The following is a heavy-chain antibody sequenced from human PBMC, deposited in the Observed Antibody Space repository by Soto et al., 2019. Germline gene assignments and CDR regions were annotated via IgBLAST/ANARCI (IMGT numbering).Heavy chain of an antibody. V-gene: IGHV4-34*01. J-gene: IGHJ4*02. Sequence: QVQLQQWGAGLLKPSETLSLTCAVYGGCFSGYYWSWIHQPPGKGLEWIGEINHSGSTNYNPSLKSRVTISIDTSKNQFSLKLSSVTAADTAGYYCARRAAAGTLSPRRFDYWGQGTLVTVSS. CDR1: GGCFSGYY. CDR2: INHSGST. CDR3: ARRAAAGTLSPRRFDY. D-gene: IGHD6-13*01.